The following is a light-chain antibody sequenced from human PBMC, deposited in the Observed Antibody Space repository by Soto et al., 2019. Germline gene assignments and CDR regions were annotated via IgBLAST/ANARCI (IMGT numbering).Light chain of an antibody. CDR3: QQRSDWLS. Sequence: EIVLTQSPATLSLSPGERATLSCRASQSVSNYLVWYQHKPGQAPRLLIFDVSNRATAIPARFSGSGSGTDFNLTISSLEPEDFAVYYCQQRSDWLSFGGGTKVEIK. J-gene: IGKJ4*01. CDR2: DVS. V-gene: IGKV3-11*01. CDR1: QSVSNY.